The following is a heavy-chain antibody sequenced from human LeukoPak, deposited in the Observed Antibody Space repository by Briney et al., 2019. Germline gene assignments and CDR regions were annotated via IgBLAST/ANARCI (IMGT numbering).Heavy chain of an antibody. J-gene: IGHJ4*02. D-gene: IGHD2-2*01. Sequence: GASVKVSCKASGYTFTSYYMHWVRQAPGQGLEWMGIINPSGGSTSYAQKFQGRVTMTRDTSTSTVYMELSSLRSEDTAVYYCARDRYCSSTSRTNNFDYWGQGTLVTVSS. CDR1: GYTFTSYY. V-gene: IGHV1-46*01. CDR2: INPSGGST. CDR3: ARDRYCSSTSRTNNFDY.